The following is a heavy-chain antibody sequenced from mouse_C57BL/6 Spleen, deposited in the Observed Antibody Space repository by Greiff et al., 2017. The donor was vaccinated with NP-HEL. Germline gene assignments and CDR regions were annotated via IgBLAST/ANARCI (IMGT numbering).Heavy chain of an antibody. J-gene: IGHJ4*01. CDR3: ARLYDGYYVGAMDY. D-gene: IGHD2-3*01. CDR1: GFTFSDYG. CDR2: ISSGSSTI. Sequence: EVKLVESGGGLVKPGGSLKLSCAASGFTFSDYGMHWVRQAPEKGLEWVAYISSGSSTIYYADTVKGRFTISRANAKNTLFLQMTSLRSEDTAMYYCARLYDGYYVGAMDYWGQGTSVTVSS. V-gene: IGHV5-17*01.